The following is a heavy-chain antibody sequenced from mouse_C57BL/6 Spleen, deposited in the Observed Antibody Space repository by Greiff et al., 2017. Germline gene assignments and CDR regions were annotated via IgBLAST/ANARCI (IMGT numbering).Heavy chain of an antibody. J-gene: IGHJ2*01. CDR2: IHPNSGST. CDR3: ARSLLYDGYYGYFDY. D-gene: IGHD2-3*01. CDR1: GYTFTSYW. Sequence: QVQLKQPGAELVKPGASVKLSCKASGYTFTSYWMHWVKQRPGQGLEWIGMIHPNSGSTNYNEKFKSKATLTVDKSSSTAYMQLSSLTSEDSAVYYCARSLLYDGYYGYFDYWGQGTTLTVSS. V-gene: IGHV1-64*01.